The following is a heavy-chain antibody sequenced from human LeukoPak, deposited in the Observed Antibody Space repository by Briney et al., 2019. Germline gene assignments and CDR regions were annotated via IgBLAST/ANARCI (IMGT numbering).Heavy chain of an antibody. V-gene: IGHV4-39*01. D-gene: IGHD1-26*01. CDR2: IYYSGST. Sequence: SETLSLTCTVSGGSISSSSYYWGWIRQPPGKGLEWIGSIYYSGSTYYNPSLKSRVTISVDTSKNQFSLKPSSVTAADTAVYYCARPARGRVGATGYDYWGQGTLVTVSS. CDR3: ARPARGRVGATGYDY. J-gene: IGHJ4*02. CDR1: GGSISSSSYY.